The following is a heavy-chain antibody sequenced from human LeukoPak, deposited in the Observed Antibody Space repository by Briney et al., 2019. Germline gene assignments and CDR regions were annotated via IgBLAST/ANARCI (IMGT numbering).Heavy chain of an antibody. Sequence: GGSLRLSCGASGFTFSSYWMSWVRQASGKGLEWVANIKQDGSEKYYVDSVKGRFTISRDNAKNSLYLQMNSLRAEDTAVYYCARDDCSSISCYHNWFDPWGQGTLVTVSS. CDR1: GFTFSSYW. CDR2: IKQDGSEK. V-gene: IGHV3-7*01. D-gene: IGHD2-2*01. J-gene: IGHJ5*02. CDR3: ARDDCSSISCYHNWFDP.